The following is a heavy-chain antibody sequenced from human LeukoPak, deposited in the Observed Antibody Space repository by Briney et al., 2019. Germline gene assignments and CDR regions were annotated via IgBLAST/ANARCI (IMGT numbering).Heavy chain of an antibody. D-gene: IGHD2-2*01. V-gene: IGHV1-18*01. CDR3: ARDESTSISDYYHYGLDV. CDR1: GYTFSSYG. Sequence: ASVKVSCKASGYTFSSYGISWVRQAPGQGLEWMGWISGYNHNINYAQKLQGRVTMTTDTSTSIAYMELRSLRTDDTAVYYCARDESTSISDYYHYGLDVWGQGTTVTVS. CDR2: ISGYNHNI. J-gene: IGHJ6*02.